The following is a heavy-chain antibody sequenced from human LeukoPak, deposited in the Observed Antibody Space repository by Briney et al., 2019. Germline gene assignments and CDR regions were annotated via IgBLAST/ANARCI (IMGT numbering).Heavy chain of an antibody. CDR3: TTDPLGYCSSTSCYGVDY. V-gene: IGHV3-15*01. CDR1: GFTFSNAW. J-gene: IGHJ4*02. Sequence: GGSLRLSCAASGFTFSNAWMSWVRQAPGKGLEWVGRIKSKTDGGTTDYAAPVKGRFTISRDDSKNTLYLQMNSLKTDDTAVYYCTTDPLGYCSSTSCYGVDYWGQGTLVTVSS. D-gene: IGHD2-2*01. CDR2: IKSKTDGGTT.